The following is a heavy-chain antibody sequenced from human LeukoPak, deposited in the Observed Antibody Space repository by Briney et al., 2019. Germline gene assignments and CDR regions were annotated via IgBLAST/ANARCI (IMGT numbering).Heavy chain of an antibody. V-gene: IGHV3-21*01. CDR3: ARATPGLIGERSFDY. J-gene: IGHJ4*02. CDR2: ISSSSSYI. Sequence: GGSLRLSCAASGFTFSSYSMNWVRQAPGKGLEWVSSISSSSSYIYYADSVKGRFTISRDNAKNSLYLQMNSLRAEDTAVYYCARATPGLIGERSFDYWGQGTLVTVSS. D-gene: IGHD2/OR15-2a*01. CDR1: GFTFSSYS.